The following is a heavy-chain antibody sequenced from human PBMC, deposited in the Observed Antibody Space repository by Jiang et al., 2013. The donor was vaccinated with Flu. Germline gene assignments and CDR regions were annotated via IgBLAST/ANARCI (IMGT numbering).Heavy chain of an antibody. V-gene: IGHV5-51*01. D-gene: IGHD6-19*01. J-gene: IGHJ6*02. CDR3: ARQPSLGPPEIAVAGTEDYYYGMDV. CDR1: GYSFTSYW. Sequence: SGYSFTSYWIGWVRQMPGKGLEWMGIIYPGDSDTRYSPSFQGQVTISADKSISTAYLQWSSLKASDTAMYYCARQPSLGPPEIAVAGTEDYYYGMDVWGQGTTVTVSS. CDR2: IYPGDSDT.